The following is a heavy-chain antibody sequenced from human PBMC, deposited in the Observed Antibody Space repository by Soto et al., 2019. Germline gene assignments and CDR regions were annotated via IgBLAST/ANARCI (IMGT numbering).Heavy chain of an antibody. J-gene: IGHJ4*02. V-gene: IGHV4-4*07. CDR3: ARDFPYSSSWYAGFDY. CDR2: IYTSGST. D-gene: IGHD6-13*01. Sequence: SETLSLTCTVSGGSISSYYWSWIRQPAGKGLEWIGRIYTSGSTNYNPSLKSRVTMSVDTSKNQFSLKLSSVTAADTAVYYCARDFPYSSSWYAGFDYWGQGTLVTVSS. CDR1: GGSISSYY.